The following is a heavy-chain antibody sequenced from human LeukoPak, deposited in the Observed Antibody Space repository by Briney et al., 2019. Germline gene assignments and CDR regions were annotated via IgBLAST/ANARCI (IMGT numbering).Heavy chain of an antibody. J-gene: IGHJ4*02. CDR3: ARDRVVAADNDY. CDR2: ISFDGTTK. Sequence: SGGSLRLSCAASGFSFTSFSIHWVRQTPDKGLEWLAVISFDGTTKYYADSVKGRFTISRDNAKNSLYLQMNSLRAEDTAVYYCARDRVVAADNDYWGQGTLVTVSS. CDR1: GFSFTSFS. V-gene: IGHV3-30*04. D-gene: IGHD2-15*01.